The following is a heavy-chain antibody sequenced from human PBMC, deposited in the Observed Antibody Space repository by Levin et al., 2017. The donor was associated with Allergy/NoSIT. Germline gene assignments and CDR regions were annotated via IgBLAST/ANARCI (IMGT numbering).Heavy chain of an antibody. J-gene: IGHJ4*02. D-gene: IGHD3-22*01. Sequence: GESLKISCKASGYTFTSYGISWVRQAPGQGLEWMGWISAYNGNTNYAQKLQGRVTMTTDTSTSTAYMELRSLRSDDTAVYYCARDLPVGYYDSSGYYYWGQGTLVTVSS. CDR3: ARDLPVGYYDSSGYYY. CDR2: ISAYNGNT. CDR1: GYTFTSYG. V-gene: IGHV1-18*01.